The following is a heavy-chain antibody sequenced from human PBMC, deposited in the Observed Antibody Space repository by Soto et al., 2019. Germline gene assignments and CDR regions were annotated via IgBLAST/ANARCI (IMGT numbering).Heavy chain of an antibody. CDR2: INPSGGST. CDR3: ARCGSHQYYFSF. D-gene: IGHD3-10*01. CDR1: GYTFTSYY. V-gene: IGHV1-46*01. J-gene: IGHJ2*01. Sequence: DAVQASCEACGYTFTSYYMHWVRQAPGQGLEWMGIINPSGGSTSYAQKFQGRVTMTRDTSTSTVYMELSSLRSEDTAVYYCARCGSHQYYFSFRGRRSPVT.